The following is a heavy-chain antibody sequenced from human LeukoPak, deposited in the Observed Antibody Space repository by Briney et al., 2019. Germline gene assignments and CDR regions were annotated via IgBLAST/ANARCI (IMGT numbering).Heavy chain of an antibody. V-gene: IGHV4-59*01. D-gene: IGHD2-15*01. CDR3: ARVGSYHCSGGSCYPYWFDP. J-gene: IGHJ5*02. CDR1: GGSISSYY. CDR2: IYYSGST. Sequence: PSETLSLTCTVSGGSISSYYWSWIRQPPGKGLEWIGYIYYSGSTNYNPSLKSRVTISVDTSKNQFSLKLSSVTAADTAVYYCARVGSYHCSGGSCYPYWFDPWGQGTLVTVPS.